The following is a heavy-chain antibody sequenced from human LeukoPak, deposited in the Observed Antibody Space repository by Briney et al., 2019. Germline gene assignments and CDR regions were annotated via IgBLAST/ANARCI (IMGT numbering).Heavy chain of an antibody. Sequence: GGSLRLSCAASGFTFDDYAMHWVRQAPGKGLEWVSGISWNSGSIGYADSVKGRFTISRDNAKNSLYLQMNSLRAEDTALYYCAKESDYGDSFRYFDYWGQGTLVTVSS. CDR2: ISWNSGSI. J-gene: IGHJ4*02. CDR1: GFTFDDYA. D-gene: IGHD4-17*01. V-gene: IGHV3-9*01. CDR3: AKESDYGDSFRYFDY.